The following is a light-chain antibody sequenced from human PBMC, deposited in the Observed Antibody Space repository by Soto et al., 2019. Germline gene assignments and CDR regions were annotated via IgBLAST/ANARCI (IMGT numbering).Light chain of an antibody. Sequence: EIVMTQSPATLSVSPGERATLSCRASQSVSSNLAWYQQKPGQAPSLLIYGASTRATGTPARFSGSGSGTEFTLTISRLEPEDFAVYYCQQYGSSPRTFGQGTKVDIK. CDR1: QSVSSN. CDR3: QQYGSSPRT. CDR2: GAS. J-gene: IGKJ1*01. V-gene: IGKV3-15*01.